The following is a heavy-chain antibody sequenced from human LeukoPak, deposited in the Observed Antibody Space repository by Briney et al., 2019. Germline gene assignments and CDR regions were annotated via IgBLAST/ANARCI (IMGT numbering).Heavy chain of an antibody. Sequence: SVKVSCKASGGTFSSYAISWVRQAPGQGLEWMGGIIPIFGTANYAQKFQGRVTITTAEYTRKAYMELSSLRSEDTAVYYCARDLLDQHTLVHYDRGVNFDYWGQGTLVTVSS. CDR2: IIPIFGTA. J-gene: IGHJ4*02. D-gene: IGHD3-22*01. CDR1: GGTFSSYA. CDR3: ARDLLDQHTLVHYDRGVNFDY. V-gene: IGHV1-69*05.